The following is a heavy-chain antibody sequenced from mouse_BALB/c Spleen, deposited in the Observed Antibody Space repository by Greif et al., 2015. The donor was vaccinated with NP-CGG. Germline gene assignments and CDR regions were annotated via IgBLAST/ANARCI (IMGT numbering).Heavy chain of an antibody. CDR2: ISSGGSYT. V-gene: IGHV5-9-4*01. J-gene: IGHJ2*01. Sequence: EVHLVESGGGLVKPGGSLKLSCAASGFTFSSYAMSWVRQSPEKRLEWVAEISSGGSYTYYPDTVTGRFTISRDNAKNTLYLEMSSLRSEDTAMYYCARDGGHYYFDYWGQGTTLTVSS. CDR3: ARDGGHYYFDY. CDR1: GFTFSSYA.